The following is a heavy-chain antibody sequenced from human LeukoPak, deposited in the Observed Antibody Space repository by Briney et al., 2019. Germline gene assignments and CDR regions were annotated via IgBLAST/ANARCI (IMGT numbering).Heavy chain of an antibody. J-gene: IGHJ6*02. V-gene: IGHV1-8*02. CDR1: GYTFTSYA. CDR2: MNPNSGNT. CDR3: ARGGLRFYYYGMDV. D-gene: IGHD5-12*01. Sequence: ASVKVSCKASGYTFTSYAMNWVRQATGQGLEWMGWMNPNSGNTGYAQKFQGRVTMTRNTSISTAYMELSSLRSEDTAVYYCARGGLRFYYYGMDVWGQGTTVTVSS.